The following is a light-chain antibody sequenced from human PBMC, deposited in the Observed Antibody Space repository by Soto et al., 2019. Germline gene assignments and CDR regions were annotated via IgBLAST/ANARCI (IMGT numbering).Light chain of an antibody. V-gene: IGLV1-44*01. J-gene: IGLJ2*01. CDR2: SNN. CDR3: AAWDDSLNGVV. Sequence: QSVLTQPPSASGTPGQRVTISCSGSSSNIGSNTVNWYQQLPGTAPNLLIYSNNQRPSGVPDRFSGSKPGTSASLAISGLQSEDEADYYCAAWDDSLNGVVFGGGTKVTVL. CDR1: SSNIGSNT.